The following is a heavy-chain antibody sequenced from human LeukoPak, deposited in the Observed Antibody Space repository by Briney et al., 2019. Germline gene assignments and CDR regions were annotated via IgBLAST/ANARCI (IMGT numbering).Heavy chain of an antibody. J-gene: IGHJ4*02. V-gene: IGHV3-74*01. CDR2: INTDGSTT. CDR3: ARAADYYASGIFY. Sequence: GGSLRLSCAASGFTFSNYWMHWVRQAPGKGLVWVSRINTDGSTTTYADSVKGRLTISRDNAKNTLYLQMSSLRAEDTAVYYCARAADYYASGIFYWGQGTLVTVSS. D-gene: IGHD3-10*01. CDR1: GFTFSNYW.